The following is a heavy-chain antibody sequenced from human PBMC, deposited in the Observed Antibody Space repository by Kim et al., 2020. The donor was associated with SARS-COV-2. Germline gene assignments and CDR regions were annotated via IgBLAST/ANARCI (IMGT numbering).Heavy chain of an antibody. D-gene: IGHD2-15*01. CDR3: ARPSYCSGGSCYSYYYYGMGV. V-gene: IGHV1-2*02. J-gene: IGHJ6*02. CDR1: GYTFTGYY. CDR2: INPNSGGT. Sequence: ASVKVSCKASGYTFTGYYMHWVRQAPGQGLEWMGWINPNSGGTNYAQKFQGRVTMTRDTSISTAYMELSRMRSDDTAVYYCARPSYCSGGSCYSYYYYGMGVWGQGSTVTVSS.